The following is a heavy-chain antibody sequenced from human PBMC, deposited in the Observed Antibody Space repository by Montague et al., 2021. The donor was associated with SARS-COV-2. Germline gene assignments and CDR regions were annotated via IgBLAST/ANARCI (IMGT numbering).Heavy chain of an antibody. CDR2: IYYSGST. D-gene: IGHD3-3*01. CDR1: GGSISSSNYY. J-gene: IGHJ3*02. V-gene: IGHV4-39*01. Sequence: SETLSLTCTVSGGSISSSNYYWGWIRQPPGKGLEWIGSIYYSGSTYYTPSLKSRVTISVDTSKNQFSLRLSSVTAADTAVYYCARHSGRDTIFGVVIIFDGFDIWGQGTIVTVSS. CDR3: ARHSGRDTIFGVVIIFDGFDI.